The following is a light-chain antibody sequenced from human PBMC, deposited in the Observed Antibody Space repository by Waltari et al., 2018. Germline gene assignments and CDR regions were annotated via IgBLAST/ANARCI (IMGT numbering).Light chain of an antibody. J-gene: IGKJ5*01. V-gene: IGKV3-20*01. CDR2: GAS. CDR1: QRVSSNF. Sequence: EIVLTQSPGTLSLSPGERATLSCRASQRVSSNFLAWYQQKPGQAPRLLIFGASSRATGIPDRFSGSGSGTDFTLTITRLEPEDVAVYYCQQYGSSPPVITFGQGTRLEIK. CDR3: QQYGSSPPVIT.